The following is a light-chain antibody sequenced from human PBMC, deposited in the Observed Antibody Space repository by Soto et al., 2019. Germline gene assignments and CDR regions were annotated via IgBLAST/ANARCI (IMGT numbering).Light chain of an antibody. Sequence: EIPLPQSPSTLSTSLGDRVTITCRASQNIDRSLAWYQQKPGKAPKLLIYTASNLQDGVPSRFSASGSGTDFTLTISGLQPDDFATYYCQHYDAYSRTFGQGTRVDVK. CDR1: QNIDRS. J-gene: IGKJ1*01. V-gene: IGKV1-5*03. CDR2: TAS. CDR3: QHYDAYSRT.